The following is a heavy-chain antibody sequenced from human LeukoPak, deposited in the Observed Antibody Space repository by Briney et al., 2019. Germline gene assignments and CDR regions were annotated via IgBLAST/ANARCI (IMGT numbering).Heavy chain of an antibody. J-gene: IGHJ3*02. Sequence: GGSLRLSCAASGFTFSSYSMNWVRQAPGKGLECVSSISSSSSYIYYADSVKGRFTISRDNAKNSLYLQMNSLGAEDTAVYYCARDRRTGTSNAFDIWGQGTMVTVSS. CDR1: GFTFSSYS. D-gene: IGHD1-1*01. V-gene: IGHV3-21*01. CDR2: ISSSSSYI. CDR3: ARDRRTGTSNAFDI.